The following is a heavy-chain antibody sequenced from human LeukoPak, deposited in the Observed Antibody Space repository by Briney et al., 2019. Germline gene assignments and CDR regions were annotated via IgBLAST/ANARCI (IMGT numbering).Heavy chain of an antibody. CDR2: INPNSGGT. CDR3: ARAAIRTLVDY. D-gene: IGHD2-2*01. V-gene: IGHV1-18*01. J-gene: IGHJ4*02. Sequence: ASVKVSCKASGYTFTSYAISWVRQAPGQGLEWMGWINPNSGGTNYAQKLQGRVTMTTDTSTSTAYMELRSLRSDDTAVYYCARAAIRTLVDYWGQGTLVTVSS. CDR1: GYTFTSYA.